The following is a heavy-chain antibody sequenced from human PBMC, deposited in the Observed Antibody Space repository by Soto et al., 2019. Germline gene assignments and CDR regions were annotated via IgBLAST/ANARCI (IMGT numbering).Heavy chain of an antibody. Sequence: QVQLQESGPGLVKPSGTLSLTCAVSGVSISSSNWWSWVRQPPGKGLEWIGEIYHSGSTNYNPSLKSRVTLSVDKSKNQFSLKLSSVTAADTAVYSCARTPWDGYTGYYFDYWGQGTLVTVSS. CDR1: GVSISSSNW. CDR2: IYHSGST. D-gene: IGHD5-18*01. V-gene: IGHV4-4*02. CDR3: ARTPWDGYTGYYFDY. J-gene: IGHJ4*02.